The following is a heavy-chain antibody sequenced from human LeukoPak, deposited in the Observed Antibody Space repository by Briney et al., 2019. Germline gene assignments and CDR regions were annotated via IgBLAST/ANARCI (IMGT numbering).Heavy chain of an antibody. V-gene: IGHV3-21*01. D-gene: IGHD6-13*01. CDR2: IGRSSRDM. J-gene: IGHJ4*02. CDR1: GFTFSSYE. Sequence: GGSLRLSCAASGFTFSSYEMNWVRQAPGKGLEWVSSIGRSSRDMYYADSVRGRFTISRDNGKNSLFLQMNSLRAEDTSVYYCVRGDSRDYWGQGTLVTVSS. CDR3: VRGDSRDY.